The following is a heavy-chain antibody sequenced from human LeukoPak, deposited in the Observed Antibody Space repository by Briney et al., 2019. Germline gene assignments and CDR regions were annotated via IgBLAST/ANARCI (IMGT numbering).Heavy chain of an antibody. J-gene: IGHJ6*02. CDR1: GGSISSGGYS. V-gene: IGHV4-30-2*01. D-gene: IGHD5-12*01. Sequence: SETLSLTCAVSGGSISSGGYSWSWIRQPPGKGLEWIGYIYHSGSTYYNPSLKSRVTISVDRPKNQFSLKLSSVTAADTAVYYCARGVLEWLRSGSSDYYYYGMDVWGQGTTVTVSS. CDR3: ARGVLEWLRSGSSDYYYYGMDV. CDR2: IYHSGST.